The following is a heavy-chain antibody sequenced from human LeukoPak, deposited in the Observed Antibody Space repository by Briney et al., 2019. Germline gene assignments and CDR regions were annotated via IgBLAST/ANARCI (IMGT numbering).Heavy chain of an antibody. J-gene: IGHJ4*02. D-gene: IGHD6-19*01. Sequence: GSLRLSCAASGFTFSSYGMHWVRQAPGKGLEWVAVIWYDGSNKYYADSVKGRFTISRDNSKNTLYLQMNSLRAEDTAVYYCAKDLSKQWLATYYFDYWGQGTLVTVSS. CDR2: IWYDGSNK. CDR1: GFTFSSYG. CDR3: AKDLSKQWLATYYFDY. V-gene: IGHV3-33*06.